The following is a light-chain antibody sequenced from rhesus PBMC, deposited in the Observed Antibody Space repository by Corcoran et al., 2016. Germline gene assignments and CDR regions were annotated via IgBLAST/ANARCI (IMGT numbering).Light chain of an antibody. CDR3: QKYSSSPPLT. CDR2: GAS. CDR1: QSVSSY. J-gene: IGKJ4*01. V-gene: IGKV3-53*01. Sequence: QVILTQSPATLSLSPGERATLSCRASQSVSSYLAWYQQKPGQAPRLLIYGASSRATGIPDRFSGRGSGTEFTLTISSLEPEDFAVYYCQKYSSSPPLTFGGGTKVEIK.